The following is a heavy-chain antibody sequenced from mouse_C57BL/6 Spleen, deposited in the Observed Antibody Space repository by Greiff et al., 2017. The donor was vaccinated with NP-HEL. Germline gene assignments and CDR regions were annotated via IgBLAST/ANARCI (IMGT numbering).Heavy chain of an antibody. CDR3: ARPSDGYYFWDN. CDR2: ISSGSSTI. Sequence: EVKLVESGGGLVKPGGSLKLSCAASGFTFSDYGMHWVRQAPEKGLEWVAYISSGSSTIYYADTVKGRFTISRDNAKNTLFLQMTSLRSEDTAMYYCARPSDGYYFWDNWGQGTTLTVSS. CDR1: GFTFSDYG. D-gene: IGHD2-3*01. J-gene: IGHJ2*01. V-gene: IGHV5-17*01.